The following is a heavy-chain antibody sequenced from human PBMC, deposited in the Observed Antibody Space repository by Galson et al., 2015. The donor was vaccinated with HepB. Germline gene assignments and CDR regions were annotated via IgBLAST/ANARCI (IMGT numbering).Heavy chain of an antibody. CDR2: ISSSGSTI. J-gene: IGHJ4*02. Sequence: SLRLSCAASGFTFSDYYMSWIRQAPGKGLEWVSYISSSGSTIYYADSVKGRFTISRDNAKNSLYLQMNSLRAEDTAVYYCARDLELVQENLPLDYWGQGTLVTVSS. CDR3: ARDLELVQENLPLDY. CDR1: GFTFSDYY. D-gene: IGHD1/OR15-1a*01. V-gene: IGHV3-11*01.